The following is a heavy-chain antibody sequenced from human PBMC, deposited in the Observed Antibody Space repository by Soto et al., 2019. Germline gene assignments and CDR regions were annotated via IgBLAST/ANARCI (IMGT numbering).Heavy chain of an antibody. CDR3: ARVYTVTTYYYYYYMDV. Sequence: LRLSCAASGFTFSDYYMSWIRQAPGKGLEWVSYISSSGSTIYYADSVKGRFTISRDNAKNSLYLQMNSLRAEDTAVYYCARVYTVTTYYYYYYMDVWGKGTTVTVSS. V-gene: IGHV3-11*01. J-gene: IGHJ6*03. CDR1: GFTFSDYY. CDR2: ISSSGSTI. D-gene: IGHD4-17*01.